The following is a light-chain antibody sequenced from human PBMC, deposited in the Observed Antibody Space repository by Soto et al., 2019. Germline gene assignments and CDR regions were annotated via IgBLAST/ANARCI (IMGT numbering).Light chain of an antibody. V-gene: IGKV1-39*01. Sequence: IDMTQSPSSVAASLGDRVTLPXRASQSIRVYFNWYQQEPGXAPKXXXADXSSLHRGGPSRLSGSGSGTDFTLTISSLQPEDFATYYCQQSYSTPRTFGQGTKVDIK. CDR3: QQSYSTPRT. CDR2: DXS. CDR1: QSIRVY. J-gene: IGKJ1*01.